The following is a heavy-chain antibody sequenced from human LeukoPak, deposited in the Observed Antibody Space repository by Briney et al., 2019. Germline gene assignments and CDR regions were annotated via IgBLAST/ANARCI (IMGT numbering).Heavy chain of an antibody. CDR3: ARGLIFRSYYYGSGGRMLDY. D-gene: IGHD3-10*01. J-gene: IGHJ4*02. Sequence: KTSETLSLTCAVYGGSFSGYYWSWIRQPPGKGLEWIGEINHSGSTNYNPSLKSRVTISVDTSKNQFSLKLSSVTAADTAVYYCARGLIFRSYYYGSGGRMLDYWGQGTLVTVSS. CDR2: INHSGST. CDR1: GGSFSGYY. V-gene: IGHV4-34*01.